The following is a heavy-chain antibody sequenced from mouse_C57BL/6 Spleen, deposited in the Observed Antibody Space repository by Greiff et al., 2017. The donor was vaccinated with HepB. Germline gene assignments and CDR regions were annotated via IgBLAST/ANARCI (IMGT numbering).Heavy chain of an antibody. Sequence: VKLMESGPELVKPGASVKISCKASGYAFSSSWMNWVEQRPGKGLEWIGRIYPGDGDTNYNGKFKGKATLTADKSASTAYMQLSSLTSEDSAVYFCASDLLEAYWGQGTLVTVSA. J-gene: IGHJ3*01. CDR1: GYAFSSSW. CDR2: IYPGDGDT. CDR3: ASDLLEAY. V-gene: IGHV1-82*01. D-gene: IGHD2-1*01.